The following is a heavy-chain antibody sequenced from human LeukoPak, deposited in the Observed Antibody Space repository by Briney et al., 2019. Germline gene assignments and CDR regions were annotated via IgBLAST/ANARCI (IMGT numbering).Heavy chain of an antibody. Sequence: GGSLRLSCPASGFTFRSYWMAWVRQAPGKGLEWVANINQDGSEKFYVDSVKGRFTISRDNAKNSLYLQMNSLRAEDTAVYYCARDSSPLGGIDAFDMWGQGTMVTVSS. V-gene: IGHV3-7*05. CDR1: GFTFRSYW. CDR3: ARDSSPLGGIDAFDM. CDR2: INQDGSEK. J-gene: IGHJ3*02. D-gene: IGHD3-16*01.